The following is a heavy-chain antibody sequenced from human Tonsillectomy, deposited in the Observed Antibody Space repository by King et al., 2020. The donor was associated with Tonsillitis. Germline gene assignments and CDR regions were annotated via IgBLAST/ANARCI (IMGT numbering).Heavy chain of an antibody. CDR3: ARGSRQGWGSGLTFDS. D-gene: IGHD3-16*01. Sequence: QLQESGPGLVKPSETLSLTCTVSGESISTSYWSCIRQPPGKGLEWICYIHFIVSTTYNPSLESLVTISDDTSKKQISLKLRSVTAADTAVYYCARGSRQGWGSGLTFDSWGQGTLVTVSS. CDR2: IHFIVST. V-gene: IGHV4-59*01. J-gene: IGHJ4*02. CDR1: GESISTSY.